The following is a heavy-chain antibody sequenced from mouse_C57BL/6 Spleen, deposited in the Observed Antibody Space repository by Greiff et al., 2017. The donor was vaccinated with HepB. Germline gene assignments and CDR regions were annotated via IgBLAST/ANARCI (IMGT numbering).Heavy chain of an antibody. Sequence: EVKLMESGGGLVKPGGSLKLSCAASGFTFSDYGMHWVRQAPEKGLEWVAYISSGSSTIYYADTVKGRFTISRDNAKNTLFLQMTSLRSEDTAMYYFARPGWLLQYFDVWGTGTTVTVSS. D-gene: IGHD2-3*01. V-gene: IGHV5-17*01. CDR3: ARPGWLLQYFDV. CDR1: GFTFSDYG. CDR2: ISSGSSTI. J-gene: IGHJ1*03.